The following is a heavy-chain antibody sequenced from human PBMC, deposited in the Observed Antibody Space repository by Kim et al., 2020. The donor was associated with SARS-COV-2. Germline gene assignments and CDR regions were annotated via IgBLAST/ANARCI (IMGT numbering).Heavy chain of an antibody. CDR3: AGTARGANFDY. D-gene: IGHD1-26*01. V-gene: IGHV4-59*12. Sequence: NYNPPLRSRVTISVDTSKNQFSLKRSSVTAADTAVYYCAGTARGANFDYWGRGALVTVSS. J-gene: IGHJ4*02.